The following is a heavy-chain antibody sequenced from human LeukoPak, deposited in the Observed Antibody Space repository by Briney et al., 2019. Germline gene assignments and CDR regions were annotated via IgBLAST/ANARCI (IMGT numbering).Heavy chain of an antibody. CDR3: AREIGGVTIPL. CDR2: IYYSGST. D-gene: IGHD3-3*01. CDR1: GGSMSSYY. J-gene: IGHJ3*01. Sequence: PSETLSLTCTVSGGSMSSYYWSWIRQPPGKGLEWIGYIYYSGSTNYNPSLKSRVTISVDTSKNQFTLKLSSVTAADTAVYYCAREIGGVTIPLWGQGTMVTVSS. V-gene: IGHV4-59*12.